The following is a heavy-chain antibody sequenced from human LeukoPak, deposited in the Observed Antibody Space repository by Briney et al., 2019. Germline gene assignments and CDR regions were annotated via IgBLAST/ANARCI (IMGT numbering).Heavy chain of an antibody. Sequence: SETLSLTCAVYGGSFSGYYWSWIRQPPGKGLEWIGSIYYSGSTYYNPSLKSRVTISVDTSKNQFSLKLSSVTAADTAVYYCASHDYGDYRVVYWGQGTLVTVSS. CDR1: GGSFSGYY. CDR2: IYYSGST. CDR3: ASHDYGDYRVVY. V-gene: IGHV4-34*01. J-gene: IGHJ4*02. D-gene: IGHD4-17*01.